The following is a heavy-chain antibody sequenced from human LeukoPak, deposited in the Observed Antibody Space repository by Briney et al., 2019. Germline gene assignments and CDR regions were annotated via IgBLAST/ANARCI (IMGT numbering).Heavy chain of an antibody. CDR2: IYYSGST. V-gene: IGHV4-39*07. J-gene: IGHJ6*03. D-gene: IGHD3-3*01. Sequence: SETLSLTCTVSGGSISSSSYYWGWIRQPPGKGLEWIGSIYYSGSTYYNPSLKSRVTISVDTSKNQFSLKLSSVTAADTAVYYCARGIRFWVRYYMDVWGKGTTVTVSS. CDR1: GGSISSSSYY. CDR3: ARGIRFWVRYYMDV.